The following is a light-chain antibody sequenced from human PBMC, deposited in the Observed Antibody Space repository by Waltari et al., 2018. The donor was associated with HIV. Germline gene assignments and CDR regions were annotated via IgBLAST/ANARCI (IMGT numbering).Light chain of an antibody. Sequence: SYELIQPPSVSVSPRHTARITCSGHALPKHYAYWYQQKPGQAPVLVIYKDSERPSGIPERLSGSSSGTTVTLTISGVQAEDDADYYCQSADSSGTYVFGTGTKVTVL. CDR3: QSADSSGTYV. J-gene: IGLJ1*01. CDR1: ALPKHY. CDR2: KDS. V-gene: IGLV3-25*03.